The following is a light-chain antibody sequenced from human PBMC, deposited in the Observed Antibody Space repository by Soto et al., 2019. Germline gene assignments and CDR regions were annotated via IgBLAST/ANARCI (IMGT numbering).Light chain of an antibody. CDR1: QSVGSN. CDR3: QQYTNWPYT. J-gene: IGKJ2*01. V-gene: IGKV3-15*01. Sequence: EIVMTQSPATLSVSPGERASLSCRASQSVGSNLAWYQQTAGQAPRLLIYGASTRATGIPARFSGSGSGTEFTLTISSLQSKDFPVYSCQQYTNWPYTFGQGTKLEIK. CDR2: GAS.